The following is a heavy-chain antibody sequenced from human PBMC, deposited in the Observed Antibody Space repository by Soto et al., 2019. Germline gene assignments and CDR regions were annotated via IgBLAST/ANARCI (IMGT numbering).Heavy chain of an antibody. J-gene: IGHJ5*02. CDR2: IYHSGST. D-gene: IGHD2-2*01. V-gene: IGHV4-4*02. Sequence: PSETLSLTCAVSGGSISSSNWWSWVRQPPGKGLEWIGEIYHSGSTNYNPSLKSRVTISVDTSKNQFSLKLSSVTAADTAVYYCARARCISTSCYLSRFDPWGQGTLVTVSS. CDR3: ARARCISTSCYLSRFDP. CDR1: GGSISSSNW.